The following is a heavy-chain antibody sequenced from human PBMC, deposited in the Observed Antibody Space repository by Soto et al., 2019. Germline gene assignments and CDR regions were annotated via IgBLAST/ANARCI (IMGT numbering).Heavy chain of an antibody. CDR1: GFTFSSYE. V-gene: IGHV3-48*03. CDR3: ASSLSGYCYNY. Sequence: GGSLRLSCAASGFTFSSYEMMWARQAPGKGLEWVSYIHVNVKTTHYPDSVKGRFTISRDNARNSMYLQMNRLRAGDTAVYYSASSLSGYCYNYWGQGTSVAVSS. CDR2: IHVNVKTT. J-gene: IGHJ4*02. D-gene: IGHD3-22*01.